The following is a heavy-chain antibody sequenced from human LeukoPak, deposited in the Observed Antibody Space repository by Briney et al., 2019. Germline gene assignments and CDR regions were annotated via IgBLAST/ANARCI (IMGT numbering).Heavy chain of an antibody. J-gene: IGHJ6*03. Sequence: PGGSLRLSCAASGFTFSDYYMGWIRQAPGKGLEWVSGINWNGGSTGYADSVKGRFTISRDNAKNSLYLQMNSLRAEDTALYHCARSRGLHHYYDSSGRFMGEEYYMDVWGKGTTVTVSS. CDR2: INWNGGST. CDR3: ARSRGLHHYYDSSGRFMGEEYYMDV. D-gene: IGHD3-22*01. CDR1: GFTFSDYY. V-gene: IGHV3-20*01.